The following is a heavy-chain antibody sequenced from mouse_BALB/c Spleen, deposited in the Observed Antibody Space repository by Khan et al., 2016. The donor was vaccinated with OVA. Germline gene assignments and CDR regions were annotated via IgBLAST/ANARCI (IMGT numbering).Heavy chain of an antibody. D-gene: IGHD4-1*01. CDR3: APAGTGDYCDY. CDR2: IDPANDNS. CDR1: GFNIKDTH. V-gene: IGHV14-3*02. J-gene: IGHJ2*01. Sequence: VQLKQSGAELVKPGASVKLSCTASGFNIKDTHMHWVKQRPEQGLEWIGRIDPANDNSKYDPRFQGKATITADTSSNTAYLHLSSLTSEDTAVYYCAPAGTGDYCDYWGQGTTLTGSS.